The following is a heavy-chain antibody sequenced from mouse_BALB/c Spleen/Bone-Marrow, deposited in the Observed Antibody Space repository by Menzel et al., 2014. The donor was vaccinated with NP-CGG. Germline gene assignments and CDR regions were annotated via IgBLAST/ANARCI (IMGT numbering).Heavy chain of an antibody. V-gene: IGHV3-6*02. CDR1: GYSVTXXYY. J-gene: IGHJ3*01. CDR2: ISYDGSN. D-gene: IGHD2-14*01. CDR3: XRGGYDGRGFAY. Sequence: VQLQQSGPGLVKPSQSLXLTXXVXGYSVTXXYYXNWIRQFPGNKLEWMGYISYDGSNNYNPSLKNRISITRDTSKNXXXXXXXXXTTEXTAXXXXXRGGYDGRGFAYWGXXXLXTVS.